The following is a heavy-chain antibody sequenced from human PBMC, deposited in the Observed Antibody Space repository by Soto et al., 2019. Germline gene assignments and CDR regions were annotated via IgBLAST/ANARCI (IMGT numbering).Heavy chain of an antibody. CDR3: AKGRSGSSKDLDY. V-gene: IGHV3-23*01. Sequence: EVQLLESGRGLVQSGGSLRLSCAASGFSFSGFAMTWVRQAPGKGLEWVSTISGSGGSTYYADSVKGRFPISRDNSKNTLYLQMTSLRADDTAVYYCAKGRSGSSKDLDYWGQGTLVIVSS. D-gene: IGHD6-6*01. CDR1: GFSFSGFA. CDR2: ISGSGGST. J-gene: IGHJ4*02.